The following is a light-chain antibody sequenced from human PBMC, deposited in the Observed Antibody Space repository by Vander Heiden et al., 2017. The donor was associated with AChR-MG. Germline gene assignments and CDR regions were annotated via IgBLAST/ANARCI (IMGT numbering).Light chain of an antibody. V-gene: IGLV1-40*01. CDR2: GNS. CDR1: SSNIGAGYD. Sequence: QSLLTQPPSVSGAPGQRVTISCTGSSSNIGAGYDVHWYQQLPGTAPKLLIYGNSNRPSGVPDRFSGSKSGTSASLAITGLQAEDEADYYCQSYDSSLSGSGVVFGGGTKLTGL. J-gene: IGLJ2*01. CDR3: QSYDSSLSGSGVV.